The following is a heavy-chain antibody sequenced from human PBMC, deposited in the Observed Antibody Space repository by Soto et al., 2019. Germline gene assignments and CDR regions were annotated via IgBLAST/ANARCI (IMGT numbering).Heavy chain of an antibody. CDR3: AKGLGFLEWLPRGFDY. D-gene: IGHD3-3*01. J-gene: IGHJ4*02. Sequence: EVQLVESGGGLVRPGRSLRLSCATSGFTFDDYAMNWVRQVPGKGLEWVSGITWNSGGIGYADSVKGRFTISRDNAKNSLYLQMNSLRAEDTALYYCAKGLGFLEWLPRGFDYWGQGTLVTVSS. CDR1: GFTFDDYA. V-gene: IGHV3-9*01. CDR2: ITWNSGGI.